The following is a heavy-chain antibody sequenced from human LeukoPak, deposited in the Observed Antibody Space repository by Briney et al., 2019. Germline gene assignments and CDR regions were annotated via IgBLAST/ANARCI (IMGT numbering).Heavy chain of an antibody. V-gene: IGHV4-38-2*01. CDR1: GYSLSSGYY. Sequence: SETLSLTCAVSGYSLSSGYYWGWIRQPPGKGLEWIGSIYHSGSTYYNPSLKSRVTISVDTSKNQFSLKLSSVTAADTAVYYCARAAVYSSPFDYWGQGTLVTVSS. CDR2: IYHSGST. D-gene: IGHD6-19*01. CDR3: ARAAVYSSPFDY. J-gene: IGHJ4*02.